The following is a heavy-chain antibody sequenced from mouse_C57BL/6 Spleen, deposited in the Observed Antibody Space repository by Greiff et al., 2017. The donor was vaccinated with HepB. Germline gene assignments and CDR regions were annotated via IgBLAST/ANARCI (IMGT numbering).Heavy chain of an antibody. Sequence: QVHVKQSGAELVKPGASVKMSCKASGYTFTSYWITWVKQRPGQGLEWIGDIYPGSGSTNYNEKFKSKATLTVDTSSSTAYMQLSSLTSEDSAVYYCARNDGYYGGWFAYWGQRTLVTVSA. D-gene: IGHD2-3*01. CDR3: ARNDGYYGGWFAY. J-gene: IGHJ3*01. V-gene: IGHV1-55*01. CDR1: GYTFTSYW. CDR2: IYPGSGST.